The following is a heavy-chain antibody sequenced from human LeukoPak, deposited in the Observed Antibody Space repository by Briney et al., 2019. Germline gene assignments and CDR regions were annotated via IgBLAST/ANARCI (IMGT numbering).Heavy chain of an antibody. J-gene: IGHJ4*02. D-gene: IGHD3-22*01. Sequence: ASVKVSCKLSGYTLTELSMHWVRQAPGKGLEWMGGFDPEDGETIYAQKFQGRVTMTEDTSTDTAYMELSSLRSEDTAIYYCAKDSSSYYNRIWDYWGQGTLVTVSS. CDR3: AKDSSSYYNRIWDY. CDR1: GYTLTELS. V-gene: IGHV1-24*01. CDR2: FDPEDGET.